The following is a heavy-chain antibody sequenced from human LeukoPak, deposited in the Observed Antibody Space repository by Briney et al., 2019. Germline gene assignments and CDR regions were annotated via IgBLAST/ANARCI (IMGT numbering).Heavy chain of an antibody. J-gene: IGHJ4*02. CDR3: ARDYGDSGEYFDY. D-gene: IGHD4-17*01. Sequence: GGSLRLSCAATGSTFSNCNMNWVRQAPGKGLEWVSYISSSRSTIYYADSVKGRFTISRDNAKNSLYLQMNSLRDEDTAVYYCARDYGDSGEYFDYWGQGTLVTVSS. V-gene: IGHV3-48*02. CDR1: GSTFSNCN. CDR2: ISSSRSTI.